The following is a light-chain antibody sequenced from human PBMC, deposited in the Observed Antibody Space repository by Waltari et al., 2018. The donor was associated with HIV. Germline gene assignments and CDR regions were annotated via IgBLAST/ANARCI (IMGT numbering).Light chain of an antibody. CDR2: GTS. J-gene: IGKJ5*01. CDR1: QSVSNN. CDR3: QQYYNWPLT. Sequence: EIVMTQSPATLSVSPGQRVTLSCRASQSVSNNLAWYQQKPGQSPRLLIHGTSTRATGLPARFSGGGSGTEFTLTISNLQSEDFAVYFCQQYYNWPLTFGQGTRLEIK. V-gene: IGKV3-15*01.